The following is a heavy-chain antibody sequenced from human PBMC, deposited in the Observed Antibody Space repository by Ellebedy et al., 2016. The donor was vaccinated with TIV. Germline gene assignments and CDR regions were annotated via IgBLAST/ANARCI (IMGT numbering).Heavy chain of an antibody. J-gene: IGHJ5*02. V-gene: IGHV3-23*01. Sequence: GESLKISXAASGFTFSSYAMSWVRQAPGKGLEWVSAISGSGGSTYYADSVKGRFTISRDNSKNTLYLQMNSLRAEDTAVYYCARTSTVTNLNWFDPWGQGTLVTVSS. CDR3: ARTSTVTNLNWFDP. CDR1: GFTFSSYA. CDR2: ISGSGGST. D-gene: IGHD4-17*01.